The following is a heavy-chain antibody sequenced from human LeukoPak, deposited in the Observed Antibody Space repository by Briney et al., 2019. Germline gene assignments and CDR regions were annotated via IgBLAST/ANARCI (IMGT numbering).Heavy chain of an antibody. D-gene: IGHD3-22*01. J-gene: IGHJ5*02. CDR1: GYTFTSYD. Sequence: ASVKVSCKASGYTFTSYDINWVLQATGQGLEWMGWMNPNSGNTGYAQKFQGRVTMTRNTSISTAYMELSSLRSEDTAVYYCARDPQYNYYDSSGYYPNWFDPWGQGTLVTVSS. CDR2: MNPNSGNT. CDR3: ARDPQYNYYDSSGYYPNWFDP. V-gene: IGHV1-8*01.